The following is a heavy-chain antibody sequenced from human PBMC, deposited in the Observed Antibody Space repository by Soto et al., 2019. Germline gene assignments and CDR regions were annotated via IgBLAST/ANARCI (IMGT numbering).Heavy chain of an antibody. Sequence: QVQLQESGPGLVKPSETLSLSCSVSGGSVSSGSHYWSWIRQPPGKGLEWIGFIYDSGSTHYNPSLKSRVTISLNTSKNQFSLKLSSVTAADTAVYYCAGRSGEGWFDPWGQGTLVIVSS. CDR2: IYDSGST. V-gene: IGHV4-61*01. D-gene: IGHD2-15*01. CDR1: GGSVSSGSHY. J-gene: IGHJ5*02. CDR3: AGRSGEGWFDP.